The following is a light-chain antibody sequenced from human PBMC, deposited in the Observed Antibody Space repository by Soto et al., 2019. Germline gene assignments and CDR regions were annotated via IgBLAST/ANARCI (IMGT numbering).Light chain of an antibody. Sequence: EIVLTQSPATLSLSPGERSTRSCRASQSVSSYLAWYQQKPGQAPRLLIYDASNRATGIPARFSGSGSGTDFTLTISSLEPEDFAVYYCQQRSNWPPITFGQGTRREIK. CDR3: QQRSNWPPIT. V-gene: IGKV3-11*01. J-gene: IGKJ5*01. CDR2: DAS. CDR1: QSVSSY.